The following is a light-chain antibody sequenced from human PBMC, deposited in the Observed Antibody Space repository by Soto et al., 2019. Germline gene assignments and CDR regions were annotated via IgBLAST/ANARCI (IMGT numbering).Light chain of an antibody. V-gene: IGKV3-15*01. J-gene: IGKJ1*01. CDR3: QQYKNWTWT. CDR1: QSVDIN. Sequence: EVVMTQSPATVFLSPGDRAPPSXRASQSVDINLSWYQQNPGXTPRXXXYGXSTRATGIPARFSGSGSATEFTLTISSLQSVDFAVYSCQQYKNWTWTVGQGTKVDI. CDR2: GXS.